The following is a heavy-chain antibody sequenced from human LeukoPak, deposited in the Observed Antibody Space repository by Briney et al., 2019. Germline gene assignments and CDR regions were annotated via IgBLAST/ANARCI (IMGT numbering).Heavy chain of an antibody. D-gene: IGHD3-3*01. Sequence: ASVKVSCKASGYTFTGYYMHWVRQAPGQGLEWMGWINPNSGGTNYAQKFQGRVTMTRDTSISTAYMELRSLRSDDTAVYYCARDPPPWSGYGDPFDYWGQGTLVTASS. CDR2: INPNSGGT. J-gene: IGHJ4*02. CDR3: ARDPPPWSGYGDPFDY. V-gene: IGHV1-2*02. CDR1: GYTFTGYY.